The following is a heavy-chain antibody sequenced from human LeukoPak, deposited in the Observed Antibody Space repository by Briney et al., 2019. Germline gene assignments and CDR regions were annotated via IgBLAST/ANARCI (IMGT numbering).Heavy chain of an antibody. CDR3: AKERSGYDFWSGYYISFDY. Sequence: PGGSLRLSCVASGFTFNTYAMTWVRQASGKGLEWVSAISGSGGSTYYADSVKGRFTISRDNSKNTLYLQMNSLRAEDTAVYYCAKERSGYDFWSGYYISFDYWGQGTLVTVSS. J-gene: IGHJ4*02. V-gene: IGHV3-23*01. CDR1: GFTFNTYA. D-gene: IGHD3-3*01. CDR2: ISGSGGST.